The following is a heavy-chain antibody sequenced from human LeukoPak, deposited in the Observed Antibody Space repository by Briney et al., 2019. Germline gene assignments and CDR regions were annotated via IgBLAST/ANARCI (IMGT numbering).Heavy chain of an antibody. CDR1: GFSFSTYW. CDR2: IKQDGSEK. Sequence: GGSLRLSCVASGFSFSTYWMSWVRQAPGKGLEWVANIKQDGSEKYYVDSAKGRFTISRDNAKNSLYLQMNSLRAEDTAVYYCATDLGSSRPNFWGQGILVTVPS. J-gene: IGHJ4*02. D-gene: IGHD6-13*01. V-gene: IGHV3-7*01. CDR3: ATDLGSSRPNF.